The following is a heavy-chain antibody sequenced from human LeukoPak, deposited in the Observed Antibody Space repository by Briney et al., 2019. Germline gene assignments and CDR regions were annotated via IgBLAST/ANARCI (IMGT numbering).Heavy chain of an antibody. CDR1: GFTFSSYA. Sequence: GGSLRLSCAASGFTFSSYAMHWVRQAPGKGLEWVAVISNDGSKKYYADSVKGRFTISRDNSKNTLYLQMNSLRAEDTAVYYCAKGERTLRIVATIRSYHYYMDVWGKGTTVTISS. V-gene: IGHV3-30*04. CDR3: AKGERTLRIVATIRSYHYYMDV. D-gene: IGHD5-12*01. CDR2: ISNDGSKK. J-gene: IGHJ6*03.